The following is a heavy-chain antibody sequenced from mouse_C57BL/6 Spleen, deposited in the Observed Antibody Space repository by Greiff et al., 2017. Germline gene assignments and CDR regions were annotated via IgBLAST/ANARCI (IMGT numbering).Heavy chain of an antibody. CDR2: IYPGDGDT. J-gene: IGHJ1*03. CDR3: ARYGSGGDWYIDV. V-gene: IGHV1-82*01. CDR1: GYAFSSSW. D-gene: IGHD1-1*01. Sequence: VQLQESGPELVKPGASVKISCKASGYAFSSSWMNWVKQRPGKGLEWIGRIYPGDGDTNYNGKFKGKATLTADKSSSTAYMQLSSLTSEDSAVYFCARYGSGGDWYIDVWGTGTPRTVSS.